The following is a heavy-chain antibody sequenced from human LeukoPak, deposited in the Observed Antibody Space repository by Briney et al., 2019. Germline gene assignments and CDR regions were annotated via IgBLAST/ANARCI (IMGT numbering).Heavy chain of an antibody. Sequence: GASVKVSCKASGYTFTSYYMHWVRQAPGQGLEWMGIINPSGGSTSYAQKFQGRVTMTRDTSTSTVYMELSSLRSEDTAVHYCARVVAPLGDYYYYYGMDVWGKGTTVTVSS. D-gene: IGHD2-15*01. V-gene: IGHV1-46*01. CDR1: GYTFTSYY. CDR3: ARVVAPLGDYYYYYGMDV. J-gene: IGHJ6*04. CDR2: INPSGGST.